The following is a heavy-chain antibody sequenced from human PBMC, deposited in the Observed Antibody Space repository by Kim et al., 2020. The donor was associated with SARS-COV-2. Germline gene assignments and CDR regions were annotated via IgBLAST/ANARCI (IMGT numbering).Heavy chain of an antibody. Sequence: GGSLRLSCAASGFTFSSYAMSWLRQAPGKGLEWVSFINGGATTTYYVDSVKGRFTISRDNSKDTVYLQMNSLRAEDTAIYYCTREQFRTVDVWGQGTTVT. CDR2: INGGATTT. V-gene: IGHV3-23*03. D-gene: IGHD2-21*02. CDR3: TREQFRTVDV. CDR1: GFTFSSYA. J-gene: IGHJ6*02.